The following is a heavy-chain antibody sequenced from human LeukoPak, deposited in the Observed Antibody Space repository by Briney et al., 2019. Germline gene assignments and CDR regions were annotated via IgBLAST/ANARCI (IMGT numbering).Heavy chain of an antibody. V-gene: IGHV3-74*01. J-gene: IGHJ6*03. CDR3: ARDYSSSSGYYYYYMDV. D-gene: IGHD6-6*01. CDR2: INSDGSST. CDR1: GFTFSSYW. Sequence: GGSLRLSCAASGFTFSSYWMHWVRQAPGKGLVWVSRINSDGSSTSYADSVKGRFTISRDNAKNTLYLQMNSLRAEDTAVYYCARDYSSSSGYYYYYMDVWGKGTTVTVSS.